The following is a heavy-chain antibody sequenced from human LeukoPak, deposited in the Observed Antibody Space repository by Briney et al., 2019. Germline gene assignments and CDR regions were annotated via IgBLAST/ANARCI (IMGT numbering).Heavy chain of an antibody. V-gene: IGHV4-34*01. CDR3: ARGTMTTVTYYFDY. CDR2: INHSGST. J-gene: IGHJ4*02. Sequence: KGLEWIGEINHSGSTNYNPSLKSRVTISVDTSKNQFSLKLSSVTAADTAVYYCARGTMTTVTYYFDYWGQGTLVTVSS. D-gene: IGHD4-17*01.